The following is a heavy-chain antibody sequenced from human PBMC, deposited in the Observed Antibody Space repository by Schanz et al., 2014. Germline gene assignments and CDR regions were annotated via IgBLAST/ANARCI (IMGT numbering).Heavy chain of an antibody. J-gene: IGHJ4*02. Sequence: QVQLVESGGGVVQPGRSLRLSCVASGFTFSSYDVFWVRQAPGQGLEWVAILWHDGSKKYYADSVKGRFTVSRNNSKNTLYLQLNSLRAEDTAGDYCARDRRNADLDYWGQGTLVTVSS. D-gene: IGHD1-1*01. V-gene: IGHV3-33*01. CDR3: ARDRRNADLDY. CDR2: LWHDGSKK. CDR1: GFTFSSYD.